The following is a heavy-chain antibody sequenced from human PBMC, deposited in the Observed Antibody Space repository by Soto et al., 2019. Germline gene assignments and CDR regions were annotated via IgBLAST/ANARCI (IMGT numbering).Heavy chain of an antibody. Sequence: QVQLQESGPGLVKPSQTLSLTCTVSGGSITSSGYYWSWIRQHPGEGLEWIGFTSNSGSTSYNPSLKGRVTLSVDTSSSQFSRNLKSVTAPDTAVYYCGRGGGSTKVDYWGQGTVVTVSP. CDR1: GGSITSSGYY. J-gene: IGHJ4*02. CDR3: GRGGGSTKVDY. D-gene: IGHD2-2*01. V-gene: IGHV4-31*03. CDR2: TSNSGST.